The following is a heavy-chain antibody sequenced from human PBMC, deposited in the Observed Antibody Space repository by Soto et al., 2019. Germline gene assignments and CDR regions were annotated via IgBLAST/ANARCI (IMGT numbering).Heavy chain of an antibody. CDR1: GFTFSSYS. Sequence: GSLRLSCAASGFTFSSYSMNWVRQAPGKGLEWVSYISSSSSTIYYADSVKGRFTISRDNAKNSLYLQMNSLRDEDTAVYYCARVTTTVTTYYFDYWGQGTLVTVSS. J-gene: IGHJ4*02. V-gene: IGHV3-48*02. CDR2: ISSSSSTI. D-gene: IGHD4-4*01. CDR3: ARVTTTVTTYYFDY.